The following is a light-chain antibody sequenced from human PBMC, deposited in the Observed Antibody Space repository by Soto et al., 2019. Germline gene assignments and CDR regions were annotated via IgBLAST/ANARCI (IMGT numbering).Light chain of an antibody. CDR1: QSVSSN. Sequence: EIVMTQSPATLSVSPGERATLSCRASQSVSSNLAWYQQKPRQAPRLLIYGASTRATGIPARFSGSGSGTEFTLTISSLQSEDFAVYYCQQYNNWPPWTFGQGTKVEI. J-gene: IGKJ1*01. CDR2: GAS. CDR3: QQYNNWPPWT. V-gene: IGKV3-15*01.